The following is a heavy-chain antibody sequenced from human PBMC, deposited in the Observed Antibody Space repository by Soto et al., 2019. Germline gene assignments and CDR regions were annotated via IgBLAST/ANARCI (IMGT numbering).Heavy chain of an antibody. J-gene: IGHJ4*02. CDR3: AKDSPVEDWLLSPMTHFDY. D-gene: IGHD3-9*01. Sequence: GGSLRLSCAASGFTFSSYGMHWVRQAPGEGLEWVAVIWYDGSNKYYADSVKGRFTISRDNSKNTLYLQMNSLRAEDTAVYYSAKDSPVEDWLLSPMTHFDYWGQGTLVTVSS. CDR2: IWYDGSNK. CDR1: GFTFSSYG. V-gene: IGHV3-33*06.